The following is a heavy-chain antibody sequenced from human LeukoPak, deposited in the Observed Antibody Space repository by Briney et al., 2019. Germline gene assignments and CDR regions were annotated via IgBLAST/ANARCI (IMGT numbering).Heavy chain of an antibody. D-gene: IGHD3-9*01. Sequence: GRSLRLSCPAYTFSFSSYSINWDRQAPGKGLEWVSSISISRRYISYANSGEGRLTISRDNAKNSLYLQLNSLRAEDTAVYYCARYRGDIRGDAFDIWGQGTMVTVSS. V-gene: IGHV3-21*01. CDR1: TFSFSSYS. J-gene: IGHJ3*02. CDR3: ARYRGDIRGDAFDI. CDR2: ISISRRYI.